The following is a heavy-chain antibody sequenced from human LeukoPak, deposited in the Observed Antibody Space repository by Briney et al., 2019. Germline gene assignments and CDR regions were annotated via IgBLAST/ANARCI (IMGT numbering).Heavy chain of an antibody. CDR1: GFTFSSYG. CDR3: AKRGSYDFDY. D-gene: IGHD3-16*01. J-gene: IGHJ4*02. Sequence: TGGSLRLSCAASGFTFSSYGMSWVRQAPGKGLEWVSAISGSGGSTYYADSVKGRFTISRDNSKNTLYLQMNSLRAEDTAVYYCAKRGSYDFDYWGQGTLVTVSS. V-gene: IGHV3-23*01. CDR2: ISGSGGST.